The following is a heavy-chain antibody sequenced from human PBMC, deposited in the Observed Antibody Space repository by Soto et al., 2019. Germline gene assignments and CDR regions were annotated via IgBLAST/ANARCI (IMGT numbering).Heavy chain of an antibody. CDR3: ARQGGWFGELLALFDY. Sequence: SETLSLTCTVSGGSISSYYWSWIRQPPGKGLEWIGYIYYSGSTNYNPSLKSRVTISVDTSKNQFFLKLSSVTAADTAVYYCARQGGWFGELLALFDYWGQGTLVTVSS. CDR1: GGSISSYY. CDR2: IYYSGST. V-gene: IGHV4-59*08. J-gene: IGHJ4*02. D-gene: IGHD3-10*01.